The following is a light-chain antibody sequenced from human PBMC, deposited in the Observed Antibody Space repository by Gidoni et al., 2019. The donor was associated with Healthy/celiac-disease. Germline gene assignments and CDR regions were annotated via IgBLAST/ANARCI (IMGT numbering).Light chain of an antibody. J-gene: IGKJ1*01. CDR3: QQYGSSPRT. CDR2: GAS. Sequence: IVLTQSPGTLSLSPGERATLSCRASQSVRSSYLAWYQQKPGQAPRLLIYGASSRATGIPDRFSGSGSGTDFTLTINRLEPEDFAVYYCQQYGSSPRTFGQGTKVEIK. V-gene: IGKV3-20*01. CDR1: QSVRSSY.